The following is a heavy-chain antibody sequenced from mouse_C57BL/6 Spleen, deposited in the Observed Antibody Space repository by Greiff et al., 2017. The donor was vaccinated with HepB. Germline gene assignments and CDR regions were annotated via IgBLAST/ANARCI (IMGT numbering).Heavy chain of an antibody. Sequence: VKLQQPGAELVKPGASVKLSCKASGYTFTSYWMHWVKQRPGQGLEWIGMIHPNSGSTNYNEKFKSKATLTVDKSSSTAYMQLSSLTSEDSAVYYCARSEYSAYAMDYWGQGTSVTVSS. V-gene: IGHV1-64*01. CDR2: IHPNSGST. CDR3: ARSEYSAYAMDY. J-gene: IGHJ4*01. CDR1: GYTFTSYW. D-gene: IGHD2-12*01.